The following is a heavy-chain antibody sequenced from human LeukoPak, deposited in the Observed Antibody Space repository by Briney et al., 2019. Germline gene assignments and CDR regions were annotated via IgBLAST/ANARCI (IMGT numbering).Heavy chain of an antibody. CDR1: GGSISSRSYY. D-gene: IGHD2-2*01. CDR2: IYFNGNT. CDR3: ARFKSGPGCSSASCTDFDY. J-gene: IGHJ4*02. Sequence: SETLSLTCTVSGGSISSRSYYGGWIRQPPGKGLEWIGSIYFNGNTYHNPSLKSRVTISVDTSKNQFSLKVRSVTAADTAVYYCARFKSGPGCSSASCTDFDYWGQGTLVTVSS. V-gene: IGHV4-39*07.